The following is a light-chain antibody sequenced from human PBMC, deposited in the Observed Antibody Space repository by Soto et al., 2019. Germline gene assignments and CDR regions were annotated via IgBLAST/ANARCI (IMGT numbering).Light chain of an antibody. Sequence: DIVMTQSPATLSVSPGETATLSCXASQNIDINLVWYQQKPGQAPRLLIFRASTRATGIPARFSGSGSGTEFTLTISSLQSEDVAVYYCQQYHHWPPITFGQGTRLEIK. V-gene: IGKV3-15*01. CDR2: RAS. CDR3: QQYHHWPPIT. J-gene: IGKJ5*01. CDR1: QNIDIN.